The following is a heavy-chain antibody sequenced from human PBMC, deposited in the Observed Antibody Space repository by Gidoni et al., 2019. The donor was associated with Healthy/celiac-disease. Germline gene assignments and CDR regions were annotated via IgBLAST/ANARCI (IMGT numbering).Heavy chain of an antibody. CDR1: VGSISSGSSY. CDR3: ARETTMVRGVISYYYYYGMDV. V-gene: IGHV4-61*02. Sequence: QVQLQESGPGLVKPSQTLSLTCTVPVGSISSGSSYCHWLRQPAGKGLEWIGRIYTSGSTNYNPSLKSRVTISVDTSKNQFSLKLSSVTAADTAVYYCARETTMVRGVISYYYYYGMDVWGQGTTVTVSS. D-gene: IGHD3-10*01. CDR2: IYTSGST. J-gene: IGHJ6*02.